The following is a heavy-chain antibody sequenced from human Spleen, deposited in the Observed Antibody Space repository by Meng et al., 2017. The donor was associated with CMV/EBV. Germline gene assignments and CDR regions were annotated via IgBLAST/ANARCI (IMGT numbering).Heavy chain of an antibody. V-gene: IGHV1-46*01. CDR2: INPSGGGT. Sequence: ASVKVSCKASGYTFTSYYIHWVRQAPGQGLEWMGIINPSGGGTDYAQKFQGRVTMTRDTSINTGYMELTRLTSDDTAVYYCARDNNWGPDYWGQGTLVTVSS. D-gene: IGHD7-27*01. CDR1: GYTFTSYY. J-gene: IGHJ4*02. CDR3: ARDNNWGPDY.